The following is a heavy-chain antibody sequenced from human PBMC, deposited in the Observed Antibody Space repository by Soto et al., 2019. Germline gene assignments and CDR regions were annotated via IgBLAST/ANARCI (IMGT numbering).Heavy chain of an antibody. Sequence: QVQLVESGGGVVQPGRSLRLSCAASGFTFSSYGMHWVRQAPGKGLEWVAVISYDGSNKYYADSVKGRFTISRDNSKNTLYLQMNSLRAEDTAVYYCAKVVGYCSSTSCYTTRDYWGQGTLVTVSS. V-gene: IGHV3-30*18. CDR1: GFTFSSYG. D-gene: IGHD2-2*02. CDR2: ISYDGSNK. CDR3: AKVVGYCSSTSCYTTRDY. J-gene: IGHJ4*02.